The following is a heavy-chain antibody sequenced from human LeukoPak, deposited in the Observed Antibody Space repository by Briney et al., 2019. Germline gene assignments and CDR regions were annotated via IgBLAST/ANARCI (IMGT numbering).Heavy chain of an antibody. CDR1: GFTFRSYG. D-gene: IGHD3-10*01. CDR2: ISDDGKNK. J-gene: IGHJ4*01. CDR3: ARGGSGSFYTLFDY. Sequence: GGSLRLSCAASGFTFRSYGMHWVRQAPGKGLEWVAVISDDGKNKYYAHSVRGRFTISRDSSKNTLYLQMNSLRAEDTAVYYCARGGSGSFYTLFDYWGHGTLVTVSS. V-gene: IGHV3-30*03.